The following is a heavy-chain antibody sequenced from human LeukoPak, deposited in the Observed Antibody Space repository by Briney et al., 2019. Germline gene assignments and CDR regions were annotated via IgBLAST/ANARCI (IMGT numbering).Heavy chain of an antibody. Sequence: GGSLRLSCAASGFILSNYEMIWVRQAPGKGLEWVSYIRSRGSPIYYADSVKGRFTISRDNAKNSLYLQMNSLRAEDTAVYYCARDDLVVDNYGYYFDDWGQGITVTVSS. CDR3: ARDDLVVDNYGYYFDD. CDR1: GFILSNYE. CDR2: IRSRGSPI. V-gene: IGHV3-48*03. D-gene: IGHD3-10*01. J-gene: IGHJ4*02.